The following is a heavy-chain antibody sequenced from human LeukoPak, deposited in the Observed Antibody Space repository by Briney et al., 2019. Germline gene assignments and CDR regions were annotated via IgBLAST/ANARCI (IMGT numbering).Heavy chain of an antibody. CDR1: RFTFSTYA. CDR3: AKEKYSSSSELFFYLFDY. D-gene: IGHD6-6*01. CDR2: ISGSGGST. J-gene: IGHJ4*02. V-gene: IGHV3-23*01. Sequence: GGSLRLSCAASRFTFSTYAMSWVRQAPGKGLEWVSGISGSGGSTNYADSVKGRFTISRDNSKNTLYLQMNSLRAEDTAVYYCAKEKYSSSSELFFYLFDYWGQGTLATVSS.